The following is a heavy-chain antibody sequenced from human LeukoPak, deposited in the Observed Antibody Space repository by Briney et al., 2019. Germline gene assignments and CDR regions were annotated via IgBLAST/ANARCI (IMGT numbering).Heavy chain of an antibody. Sequence: GESLKISGKGSGYSFTSYWIGWVRQMPGKGLEWMGIIYPGDSDTRYSPSFQGQVTISADKSISTAYLQWSSLKASDTAMYYCARQSAYSGSNPLFDYYYYMDVWGKGTTVTVSS. CDR1: GYSFTSYW. J-gene: IGHJ6*03. V-gene: IGHV5-51*01. D-gene: IGHD1-26*01. CDR2: IYPGDSDT. CDR3: ARQSAYSGSNPLFDYYYYMDV.